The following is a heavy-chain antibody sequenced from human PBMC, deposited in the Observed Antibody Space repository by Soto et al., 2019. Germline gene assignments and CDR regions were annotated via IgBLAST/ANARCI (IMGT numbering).Heavy chain of an antibody. D-gene: IGHD2-15*01. CDR1: GYTFTSYD. J-gene: IGHJ6*02. CDR2: MNPNSGNT. Sequence: ASVKVSCKASGYTFTSYDINWVRQATGQGLEWMGWMNPNSGNTGYAQKFQGRVTMTRNTSISTAYMELSSLRSEDTAVYYCARFKVVTPNYYYYYGMDVWGQGTTVTVYS. CDR3: ARFKVVTPNYYYYYGMDV. V-gene: IGHV1-8*01.